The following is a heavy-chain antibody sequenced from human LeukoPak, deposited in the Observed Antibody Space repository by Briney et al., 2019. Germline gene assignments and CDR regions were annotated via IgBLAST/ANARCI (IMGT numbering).Heavy chain of an antibody. Sequence: GRSLRLSCAVSGFTFSSYGMSWVRHAPGKGLEWVSGINWNGGSTGYADSVKGRFTISRDNAKHSLYLQMNSLRAEDTALYHCARDGLDDYGGPDAFDIWGQGTMVTVSS. D-gene: IGHD4-23*01. V-gene: IGHV3-20*01. CDR1: GFTFSSYG. CDR3: ARDGLDDYGGPDAFDI. J-gene: IGHJ3*02. CDR2: INWNGGST.